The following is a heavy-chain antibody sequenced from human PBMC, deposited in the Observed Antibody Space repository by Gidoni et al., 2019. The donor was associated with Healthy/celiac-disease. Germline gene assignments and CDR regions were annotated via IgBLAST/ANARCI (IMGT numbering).Heavy chain of an antibody. Sequence: QVQLQESGPGLVKPSQPLSLTCTVSGGSISRGAYYWSWIRQPPGKGLEWIGYIYYSGSTYYNPSLKSRVTISVDTSKNQFSLKLSSVTAADTAVYYCARVIHPIAVASYYFDYWGQGTLVTVSS. CDR1: GGSISRGAYY. V-gene: IGHV4-30-4*01. J-gene: IGHJ4*02. CDR3: ARVIHPIAVASYYFDY. CDR2: IYYSGST. D-gene: IGHD6-19*01.